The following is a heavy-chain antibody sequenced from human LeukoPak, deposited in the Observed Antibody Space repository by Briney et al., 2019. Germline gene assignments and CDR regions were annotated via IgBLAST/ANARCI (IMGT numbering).Heavy chain of an antibody. CDR2: IYSGGTT. D-gene: IGHD6-13*01. Sequence: GGSLRLSCAASGFPFSSNYMSWARQAPGKGLEWVSVIYSGGTTYYADSVKGRFTISRDNSKNTLYLQMNSLRAEDTAVYYCAGWPSSSWYKVAAFGIWGQGAMVTVSS. CDR1: GFPFSSNY. V-gene: IGHV3-53*01. CDR3: AGWPSSSWYKVAAFGI. J-gene: IGHJ3*02.